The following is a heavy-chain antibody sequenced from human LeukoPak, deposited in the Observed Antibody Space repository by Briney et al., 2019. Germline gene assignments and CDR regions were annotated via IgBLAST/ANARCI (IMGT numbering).Heavy chain of an antibody. J-gene: IGHJ4*02. V-gene: IGHV3-53*01. CDR2: IYSGGAT. Sequence: PGGSLRLSCAASGFTVSSNYMSWVRRAPGKGLEWVSVIYSGGATAYADSVKGRFTISRDTSKNTLYLQMNSLRAEDTAVYYCAREGGDSMVQGVIADWGQGTLVTVSS. D-gene: IGHD3-10*01. CDR1: GFTVSSNY. CDR3: AREGGDSMVQGVIAD.